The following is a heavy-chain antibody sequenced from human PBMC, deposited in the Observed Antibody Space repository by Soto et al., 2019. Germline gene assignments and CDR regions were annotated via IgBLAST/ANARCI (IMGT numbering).Heavy chain of an antibody. CDR1: GGSISSYY. V-gene: IGHV4-59*01. CDR2: IYYSGST. D-gene: IGHD5-18*01. CDR3: ARVFQADTAMVTVWFDP. Sequence: PSETLSLTCTVSGGSISSYYWSWIRQPPGKGLEWIGYIYYSGSTNYNPSLKSRVTISADTSKNQFSLKLSSVTAADTAVYYCARVFQADTAMVTVWFDPWGQGTLVTVSS. J-gene: IGHJ5*02.